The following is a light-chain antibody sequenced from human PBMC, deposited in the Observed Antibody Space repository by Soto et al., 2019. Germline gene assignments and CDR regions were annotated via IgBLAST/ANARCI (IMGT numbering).Light chain of an antibody. Sequence: QSVRTQPASVSGSPGQSITIPCTGTNSDVGGYNYVSWYQHHPGKAPKLMIYEVFNRPSGVSSRFSGSKSGSTASLTISGLQAEDEADYYCSSYTTTNTLSVFGTGTKVTVL. J-gene: IGLJ1*01. CDR3: SSYTTTNTLSV. CDR1: NSDVGGYNY. V-gene: IGLV2-14*01. CDR2: EVF.